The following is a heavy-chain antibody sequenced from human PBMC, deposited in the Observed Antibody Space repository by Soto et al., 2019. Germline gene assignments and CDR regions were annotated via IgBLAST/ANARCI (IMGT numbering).Heavy chain of an antibody. CDR1: GFTFKSYA. CDR2: ITATDGNT. D-gene: IGHD6-6*01. V-gene: IGHV3-23*01. J-gene: IGHJ4*02. CDR3: AKDEGTSSTVFDY. Sequence: GGSLRLFCVASGFTFKSYAMGGVRQAPGKGLEWVSSITATDGNTYYADSVRGRFTISRDNSRNSLFLQMNGLRPEDSALYFCAKDEGTSSTVFDYWGQGTLVTVSS.